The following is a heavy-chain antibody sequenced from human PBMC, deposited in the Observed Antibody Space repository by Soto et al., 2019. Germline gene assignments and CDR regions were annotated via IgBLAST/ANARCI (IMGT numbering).Heavy chain of an antibody. CDR1: GFTFSRYT. CDR2: ISDDGNNK. J-gene: IGHJ4*02. CDR3: ARDDEGGSDCDLGY. D-gene: IGHD3-10*01. V-gene: IGHV3-30-3*01. Sequence: QVQLVESGGGVVQPGRSLRLSCAASGFTFSRYTMHWVRQAPGKGLEWMAFISDDGNNKYYVDSVKGQFTISRDNSKNTLYLQMNSLRTEDTAVYYCARDDEGGSDCDLGYWGQGTLVTVSS.